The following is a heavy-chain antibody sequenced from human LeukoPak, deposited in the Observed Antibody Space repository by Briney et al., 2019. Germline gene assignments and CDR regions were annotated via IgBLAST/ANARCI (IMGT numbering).Heavy chain of an antibody. V-gene: IGHV5-51*01. D-gene: IGHD2-21*02. J-gene: IGHJ4*02. CDR3: AIPPGYCGNDCSFDH. CDR2: IYPGDYET. CDR1: GYSFSNYW. Sequence: GESLKISCEGSGYSFSNYWIGWVRQMPGKGLEWMWIIYPGDYETRYSPSFQGLVTISVDKSISTAYLQWSSLKASDTAMYYCAIPPGYCGNDCSFDHWGQGTPVTVSS.